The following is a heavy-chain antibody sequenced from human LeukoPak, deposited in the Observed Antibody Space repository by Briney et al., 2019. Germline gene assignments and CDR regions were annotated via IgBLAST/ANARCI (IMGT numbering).Heavy chain of an antibody. V-gene: IGHV1-24*01. J-gene: IGHJ4*02. CDR2: FDPEDGET. Sequence: GASVKVSCKVSGYTLTELSMHWVRQAPGKGLEWMGGFDPEDGETIYAQKFQGRVTMTEDTSTDTAYMELSSLRSEDTAVYYCATVLGWNYFFDYWGQGTLVTVSS. CDR1: GYTLTELS. D-gene: IGHD1-7*01. CDR3: ATVLGWNYFFDY.